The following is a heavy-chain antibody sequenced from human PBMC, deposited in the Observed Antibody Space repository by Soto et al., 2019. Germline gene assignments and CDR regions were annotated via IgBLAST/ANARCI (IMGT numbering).Heavy chain of an antibody. CDR2: ISSSSSYI. Sequence: XGSLRLSCAASGFTFSSYSMNWVRQAPGKGLEWVSSISSSSSYIYYADSVKGRFTISRDNAKNSLYLQMNSLRAEDTAVYYCARDKGYGSGGYGMDVWGQGTTVTVS. V-gene: IGHV3-21*01. CDR1: GFTFSSYS. J-gene: IGHJ6*02. D-gene: IGHD3-10*01. CDR3: ARDKGYGSGGYGMDV.